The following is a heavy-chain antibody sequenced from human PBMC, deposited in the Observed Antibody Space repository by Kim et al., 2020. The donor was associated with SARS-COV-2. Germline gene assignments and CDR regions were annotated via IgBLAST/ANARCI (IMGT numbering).Heavy chain of an antibody. D-gene: IGHD2-15*01. CDR1: GGSISSYY. CDR2: IYYSGST. Sequence: SETLSLTCTVSGGSISSYYWSWIRQPPGKGLEWIGYIYYSGSTNYNPSLKSRVTISVDTSKNQFSLKLSSVTAADTAVYYCAREPGGPHSPYYNYGMDVWGPGTTVTVSS. CDR3: AREPGGPHSPYYNYGMDV. V-gene: IGHV4-59*01. J-gene: IGHJ6*02.